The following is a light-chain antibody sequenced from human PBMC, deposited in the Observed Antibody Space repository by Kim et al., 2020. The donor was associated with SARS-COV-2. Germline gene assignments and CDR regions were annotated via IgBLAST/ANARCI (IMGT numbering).Light chain of an antibody. V-gene: IGKV1-39*01. CDR3: QQGYSNTLYT. CDR1: QSIGKY. CDR2: AAS. Sequence: DFHMTQSPSSLSASVGDRVTITCRSSQSIGKYLNWYQQKPGKAPELLIYAASNLQGGVPSRFSCGGSGTALTLTISSLQPEDSAIYYSQQGYSNTLYTFGQGTKLEI. J-gene: IGKJ2*01.